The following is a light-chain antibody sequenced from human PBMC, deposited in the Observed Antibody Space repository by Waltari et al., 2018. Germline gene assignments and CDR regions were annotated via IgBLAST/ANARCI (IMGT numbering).Light chain of an antibody. J-gene: IGKJ4*01. CDR3: MQSSKHPLT. Sequence: DIVMTQTPLSLPVPPGEPASIPCRSSQSLLHSNGNTYLHWYLQKPGQSPRLLIYKVTNRKSGVPDRFSGSGSGTDFTLKISRVEPEDVGVYFCMQSSKHPLTFGGGTKVEIK. V-gene: IGKV2D-29*02. CDR1: QSLLHSNGNTY. CDR2: KVT.